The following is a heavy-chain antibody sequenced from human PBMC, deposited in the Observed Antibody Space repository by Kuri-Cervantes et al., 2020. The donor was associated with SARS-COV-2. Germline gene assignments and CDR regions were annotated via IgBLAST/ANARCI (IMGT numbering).Heavy chain of an antibody. CDR2: IYTSGST. CDR1: GGSISSYY. Sequence: LRLSCTVSGGSISSYYWSWIRQPAGKGLEWIGRIYTSGSTNYNPSLKSRVTMSVDTFKNQFSLKLSSVTAADTAVYYCARGLTISRFDPWGQGTLVTVSS. J-gene: IGHJ5*02. CDR3: ARGLTISRFDP. D-gene: IGHD3-3*01. V-gene: IGHV4-4*07.